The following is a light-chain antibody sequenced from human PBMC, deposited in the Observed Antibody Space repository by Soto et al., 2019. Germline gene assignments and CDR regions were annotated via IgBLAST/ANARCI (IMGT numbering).Light chain of an antibody. CDR3: QQYGSSPET. CDR2: GAS. CDR1: QSVSSSY. V-gene: IGKV3-20*01. Sequence: EIVLTQSPGTLSLSPGERATLSCRASQSVSSSYLAWYQQKPGQAPRLLIYGASSRATGIPDRFSGSGSGTDFTLTISRLEPEDFAVYYCQQYGSSPETFGQGPK. J-gene: IGKJ1*01.